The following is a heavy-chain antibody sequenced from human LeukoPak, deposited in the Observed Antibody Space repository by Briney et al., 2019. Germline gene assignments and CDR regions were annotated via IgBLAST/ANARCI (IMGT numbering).Heavy chain of an antibody. CDR1: GFTFDDYG. J-gene: IGHJ4*02. V-gene: IGHV3-20*04. Sequence: PGGSLHLSCAASGFTFDDYGMRWARQAPGKAVEEVSGINWYGGSTCYADSVKGRFNISRDNAKNPLSLQMNSLRAEDTALYFCARGTFVRPLDYWGQGTLVTVSS. D-gene: IGHD2/OR15-2a*01. CDR3: ARGTFVRPLDY. CDR2: INWYGGST.